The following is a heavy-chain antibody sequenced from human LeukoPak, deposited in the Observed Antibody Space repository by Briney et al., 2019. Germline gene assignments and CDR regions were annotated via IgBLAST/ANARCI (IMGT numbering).Heavy chain of an antibody. J-gene: IGHJ4*02. Sequence: SETLSLTCAVYGGSFSGYYWSWIRQPPGKGLERIGEINHSGSTNYNPSLKSRVTISVDTSKNQFSLKLSSVTAADTAVYYRARVGLLLQGFDYWGQGTLVTVSS. D-gene: IGHD3-22*01. CDR3: ARVGLLLQGFDY. CDR2: INHSGST. V-gene: IGHV4-34*01. CDR1: GGSFSGYY.